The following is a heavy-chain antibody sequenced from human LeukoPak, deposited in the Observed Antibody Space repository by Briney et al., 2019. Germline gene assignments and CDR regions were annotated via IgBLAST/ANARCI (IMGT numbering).Heavy chain of an antibody. CDR3: AKGGRGSYRFDYFDF. D-gene: IGHD1-26*01. CDR1: GFSFTTSG. CDR2: ISTSSGSP. Sequence: LAGGSLRLSCAASGFSFTTSGMSWVRQAPGKGLEWVSSISTSSGSPYYADSVKGRFTISRDTSKNTLFLQMNSLRAEDTALYYCAKGGRGSYRFDYFDFWGQGTLVTVSS. V-gene: IGHV3-23*01. J-gene: IGHJ4*02.